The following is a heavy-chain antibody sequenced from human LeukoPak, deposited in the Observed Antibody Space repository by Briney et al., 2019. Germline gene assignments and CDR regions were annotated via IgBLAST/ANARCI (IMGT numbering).Heavy chain of an antibody. CDR3: ARGQKYSYGYTVTELGSGYFDY. V-gene: IGHV4-39*07. D-gene: IGHD5-18*01. Sequence: SETLSLTCTVSSGSISTSNYYWGWVRQPPGKALEWIGNIFYSGSTYYSPSLKSPVTISVDTSKNQFSLRLNSVTAADTAVYFCARGQKYSYGYTVTELGSGYFDYWGQGTLVTVSS. CDR2: IFYSGST. J-gene: IGHJ4*02. CDR1: SGSISTSNYY.